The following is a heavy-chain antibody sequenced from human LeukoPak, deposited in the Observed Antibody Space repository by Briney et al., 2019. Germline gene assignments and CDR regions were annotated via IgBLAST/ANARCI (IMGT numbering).Heavy chain of an antibody. Sequence: SETLSLTCTVSGGSISSYYWSWIRQPPGKGLEWIGYIYYSGSTNYNPSLKSRVTISVDTSKNQFSLKLSSVTAADTAVFYCARGKVSPSIYYYYGMDVWGQGTTVTVSS. CDR3: ARGKVSPSIYYYYGMDV. CDR1: GGSISSYY. V-gene: IGHV4-59*12. CDR2: IYYSGST. J-gene: IGHJ6*02.